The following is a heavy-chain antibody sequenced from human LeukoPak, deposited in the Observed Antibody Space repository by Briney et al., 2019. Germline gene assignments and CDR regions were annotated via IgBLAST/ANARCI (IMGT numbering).Heavy chain of an antibody. CDR2: IYTSGST. D-gene: IGHD3-10*01. CDR3: ARWYYGSGSYIQKKNWFDP. CDR1: GGSISSGSYY. V-gene: IGHV4-61*02. Sequence: PSQTLSLTCTVSGGSISSGSYYWSWIRQPAGKGLEWIGRIYTSGSTNYNPSLKSRVTISVDTSKNQFSLKLSSVTAADTAVYYCARWYYGSGSYIQKKNWFDPWGQGTLVTVSS. J-gene: IGHJ5*02.